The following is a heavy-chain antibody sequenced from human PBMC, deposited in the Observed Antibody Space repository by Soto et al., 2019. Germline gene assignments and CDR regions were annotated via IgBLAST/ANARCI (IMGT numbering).Heavy chain of an antibody. D-gene: IGHD3-22*01. Sequence: QLQLQESGPGLVKPSETLSLTCTVSGGSISSSSYYWGWMRQPPGKGLEWIGSIYYSGSTYYNPSIKSRGAISVDTYKDQVSLKLSSVTAADTAVYYCARQEYYYDSSGYAPYYYYGMDVWGQGTTVTVSS. CDR3: ARQEYYYDSSGYAPYYYYGMDV. V-gene: IGHV4-39*01. J-gene: IGHJ6*02. CDR1: GGSISSSSYY. CDR2: IYYSGST.